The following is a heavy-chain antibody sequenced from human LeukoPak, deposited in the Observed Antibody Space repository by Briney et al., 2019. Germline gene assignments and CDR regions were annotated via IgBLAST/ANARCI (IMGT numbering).Heavy chain of an antibody. CDR3: ARAPERWYSYGSYTYYYMDV. J-gene: IGHJ6*03. V-gene: IGHV4-59*01. CDR2: ISYSGST. D-gene: IGHD5-18*01. Sequence: SETLSLTCTVSGGSISNYYWNWIRQPPGKGLEWIGSISYSGSTNYNPSLESRVTISVDASKNQISLKLSSVTAADTTVYYCARAPERWYSYGSYTYYYMDVWGKGTTVTVSS. CDR1: GGSISNYY.